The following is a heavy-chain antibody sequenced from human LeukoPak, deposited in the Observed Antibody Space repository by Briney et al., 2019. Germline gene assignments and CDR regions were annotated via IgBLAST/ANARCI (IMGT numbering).Heavy chain of an antibody. J-gene: IGHJ3*02. CDR1: GDSISSYY. Sequence: SETLSLTCTVSGDSISSYYWSWIRQPAGKGLEWIGRIYNSGSNYNPSLKSRVSMSVDTSKNQFSLKLSSVTAADTAVYYCASIYDSSGLDAFDIWGQGTMVTVSS. V-gene: IGHV4-4*07. CDR2: IYNSGS. CDR3: ASIYDSSGLDAFDI. D-gene: IGHD3-22*01.